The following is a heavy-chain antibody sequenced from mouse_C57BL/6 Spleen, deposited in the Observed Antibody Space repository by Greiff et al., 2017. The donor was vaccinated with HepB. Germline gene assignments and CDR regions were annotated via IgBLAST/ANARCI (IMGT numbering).Heavy chain of an antibody. CDR3: ARWGLRRGTWFAY. J-gene: IGHJ3*01. Sequence: QVQLQQPGAELVKPGASVKLSCKASGYTFTSYWMQWVKQRPGQGLEWIGEIDPSDSYTNYNQKFKGKATLTVDTSSSTAYMQLSSLTSEDSAVYYCARWGLRRGTWFAYWGQGTLVTVSA. D-gene: IGHD2-2*01. CDR1: GYTFTSYW. CDR2: IDPSDSYT. V-gene: IGHV1-50*01.